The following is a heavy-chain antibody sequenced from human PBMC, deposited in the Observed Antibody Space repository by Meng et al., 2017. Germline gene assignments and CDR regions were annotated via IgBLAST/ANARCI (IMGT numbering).Heavy chain of an antibody. V-gene: IGHV3-48*03. D-gene: IGHD3-22*01. CDR3: AKAYYYDSSGYFPLGAFDI. Sequence: GESLKISCAASGFTFSSYEMNWVRQAPGKGLEWVSYISSSGSTIYYADSVKGRFTISRGNAKNSLYLQMNSLRAEDTAVYYCAKAYYYDSSGYFPLGAFDIWGQGTMVT. CDR1: GFTFSSYE. J-gene: IGHJ3*02. CDR2: ISSSGSTI.